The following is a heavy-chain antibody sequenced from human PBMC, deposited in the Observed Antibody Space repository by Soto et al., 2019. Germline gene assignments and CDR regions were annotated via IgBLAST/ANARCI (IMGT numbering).Heavy chain of an antibody. CDR2: MNPNSGNT. CDR1: GCAFTTYD. D-gene: IGHD2-2*03. Sequence: ASVKVSCKASGCAFTTYDINWVRQATGQGLEWMEWMNPNSGNTGYPRKFQGRVTMTRNTSISTAYMELSSLRSDDTAVYYCAREVHGYCSSASCPPVHAFDIWGQGTMVTVSS. J-gene: IGHJ3*02. V-gene: IGHV1-8*01. CDR3: AREVHGYCSSASCPPVHAFDI.